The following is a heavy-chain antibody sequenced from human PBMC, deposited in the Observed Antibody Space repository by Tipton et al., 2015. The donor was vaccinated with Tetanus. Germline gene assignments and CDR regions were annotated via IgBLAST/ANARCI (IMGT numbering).Heavy chain of an antibody. V-gene: IGHV4-31*02. CDR3: ARDVGGHYYFDF. J-gene: IGHJ4*02. D-gene: IGHD1-26*01. CDR2: INYSGST. CDR1: GDSVSSSRYY. Sequence: LRLSCTVSGDSVSSSRYYWSWIRQHLGKGLEWIGYINYSGSTYFNPSLKSRVTISADMSENQFSLRLTSVTAADTAVYYCARDVGGHYYFDFWGQGSLVTVSS.